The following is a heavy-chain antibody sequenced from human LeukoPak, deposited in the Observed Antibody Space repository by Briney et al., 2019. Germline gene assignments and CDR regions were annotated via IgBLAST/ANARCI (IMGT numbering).Heavy chain of an antibody. Sequence: PGGSLRLSCAASGFTFSDHYMSWIRQAPGKGLEWVSYVSSGGGTTYYADSVKGRFTISRDNAKNSLYLQMNSLRAEDTAVYYCARGTYGGNSWGQGTLVTVSS. CDR3: ARGTYGGNS. CDR2: VSSGGGTT. CDR1: GFTFSDHY. V-gene: IGHV3-11*01. J-gene: IGHJ4*02. D-gene: IGHD4-23*01.